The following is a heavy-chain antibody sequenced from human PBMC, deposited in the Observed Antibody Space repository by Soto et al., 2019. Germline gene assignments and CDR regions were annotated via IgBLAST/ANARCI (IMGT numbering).Heavy chain of an antibody. CDR1: GYTFTSYA. D-gene: IGHD5-18*01. Sequence: ASVKVSCKASGYTFTSYAMHWVRQAPGQRLEWMGWINAGNGNTKYSQKFQGRVTITRDTSASTAYMELSSLRSEDTAVYYCARALSPYSYGWDDAFDIWGQGTMVTVSS. CDR3: ARALSPYSYGWDDAFDI. V-gene: IGHV1-3*01. CDR2: INAGNGNT. J-gene: IGHJ3*02.